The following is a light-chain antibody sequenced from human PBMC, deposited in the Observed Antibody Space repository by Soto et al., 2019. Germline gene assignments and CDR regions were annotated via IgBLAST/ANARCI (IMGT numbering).Light chain of an antibody. V-gene: IGKV1-5*01. CDR2: DAS. J-gene: IGKJ1*01. Sequence: DIQMTQSPSTLSASVGDRVTITCRASQSISSWLAWYQQKPGKAPKLLIYDASSLESGVPSRFSGSGSGTEFTLTISSLQPDDFATYYCQHLNSYPRAFGQGTKVDIK. CDR3: QHLNSYPRA. CDR1: QSISSW.